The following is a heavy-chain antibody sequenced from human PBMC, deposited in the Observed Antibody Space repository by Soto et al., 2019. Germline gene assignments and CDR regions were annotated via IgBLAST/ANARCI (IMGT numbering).Heavy chain of an antibody. CDR1: GGSISSYY. V-gene: IGHV4-4*07. D-gene: IGHD4-4*01. CDR3: ATSYSYSNLFDY. Sequence: PSETLSLTCTVSGGSISSYYWSWIRQPAGKGLEWIRRIYTSGSTNYNPSLKSRVTMSVDTSKNQFSLKLSSVTAADTAVYYCATSYSYSNLFDYWGQGTLVTVSS. CDR2: IYTSGST. J-gene: IGHJ4*02.